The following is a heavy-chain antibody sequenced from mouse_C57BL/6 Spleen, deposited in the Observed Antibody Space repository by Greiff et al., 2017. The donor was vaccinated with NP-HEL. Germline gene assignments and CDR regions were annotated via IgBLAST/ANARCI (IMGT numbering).Heavy chain of an antibody. V-gene: IGHV1-81*01. D-gene: IGHD1-1*01. Sequence: QVQLKESGAELARPGASVKLSCKASGYTFTSYGISWVKQRTGQGLEWIGEIYPRSGNTYYNEKFKGKATLTADKSSSTAYMELRSLTSEDSAGYVGARDYGRSYWYFDVWGTGTTVTVSS. J-gene: IGHJ1*03. CDR2: IYPRSGNT. CDR3: ARDYGRSYWYFDV. CDR1: GYTFTSYG.